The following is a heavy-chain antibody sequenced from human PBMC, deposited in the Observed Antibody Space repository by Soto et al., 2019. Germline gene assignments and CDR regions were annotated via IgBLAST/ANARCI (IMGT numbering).Heavy chain of an antibody. D-gene: IGHD2-15*01. CDR2: ITGSGAAS. J-gene: IGHJ4*02. V-gene: IGHV3-23*01. CDR3: ARDLSVVFDY. Sequence: XGSLRLSCTASGFTFNSYAMSWVRQAPGKGLEWVSAITGSGAASHYADSVKGRFTVSRDNSKNALYLQMNSLRADDTAVYYCARDLSVVFDYWGQGTLVTVSS. CDR1: GFTFNSYA.